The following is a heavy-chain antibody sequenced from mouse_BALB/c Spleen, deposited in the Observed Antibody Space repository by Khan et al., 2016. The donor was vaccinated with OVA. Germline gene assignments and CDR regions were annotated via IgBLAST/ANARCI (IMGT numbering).Heavy chain of an antibody. CDR3: TRHGYVAWFTY. V-gene: IGHV1-31*01. J-gene: IGHJ3*01. CDR2: VDPFSAVT. CDR1: GYSFTSYY. Sequence: EVELVESGPELMKPGASVKISCKASGYSFTSYYIHWVMQSRGQSLEWIGYVDPFSAVTTYNQKFKGKATLTVDKSSSTAYIHLSNLTSEDSAVYYCTRHGYVAWFTYWSQGTLVTVSA. D-gene: IGHD2-2*01.